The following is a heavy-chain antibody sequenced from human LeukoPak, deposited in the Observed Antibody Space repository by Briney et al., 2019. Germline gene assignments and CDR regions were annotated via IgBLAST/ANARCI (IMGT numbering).Heavy chain of an antibody. Sequence: ASVKVSCKASGYTFTGYYMHWVRQAPGQGLEWMGWINPNSGGTNYAQKFQGRVTMTRDTSISTAYTELSRLRSDDTAVYYCARVGTDIVVVPAATRMGSSKVNYFDYWGQGTLVTVSS. CDR1: GYTFTGYY. V-gene: IGHV1-2*02. J-gene: IGHJ4*02. CDR2: INPNSGGT. CDR3: ARVGTDIVVVPAATRMGSSKVNYFDY. D-gene: IGHD2-2*01.